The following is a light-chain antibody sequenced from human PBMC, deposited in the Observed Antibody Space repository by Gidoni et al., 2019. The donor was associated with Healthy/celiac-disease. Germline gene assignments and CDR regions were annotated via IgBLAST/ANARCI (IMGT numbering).Light chain of an antibody. CDR3: QQSYSTPWT. Sequence: DIQMPQSPSSLSASVGDRVTITCRARHSISSYLNWYQQKPGEAPKLMIYAASSLQSGVPSRFSGSGAGTDFTLTISRQQPEDFATYYRQQSYSTPWTFGQGTKVEIK. J-gene: IGKJ1*01. CDR1: HSISSY. V-gene: IGKV1-39*01. CDR2: AAS.